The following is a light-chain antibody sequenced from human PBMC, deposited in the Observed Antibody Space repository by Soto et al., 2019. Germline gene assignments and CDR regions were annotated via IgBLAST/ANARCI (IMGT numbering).Light chain of an antibody. CDR1: QSITSTY. J-gene: IGKJ2*01. V-gene: IGKV3-20*01. Sequence: EIVLTQSPGTLSLSPGERATLSCRASQSITSTYLAWYQQKPGQAPSLLIYGTSGRATGIPDRFSGSGSGTDFPLTSSRLDNEDFAVYYCQQYGGAPPRTLGQGTKLEI. CDR3: QQYGGAPPRT. CDR2: GTS.